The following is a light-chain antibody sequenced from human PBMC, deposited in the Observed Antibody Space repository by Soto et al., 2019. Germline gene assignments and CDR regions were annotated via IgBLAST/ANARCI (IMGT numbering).Light chain of an antibody. Sequence: EIVLTQSPATLSLSPGERATLSCRASQSVSSSYLAWYQQKPGQAPRLLIYGASSRATGIPDRFSGSGSGTDFTLIISRLETVDFAVYYCQQYGLSPYSFGQGTKLEIK. CDR1: QSVSSSY. V-gene: IGKV3-20*01. CDR2: GAS. CDR3: QQYGLSPYS. J-gene: IGKJ2*03.